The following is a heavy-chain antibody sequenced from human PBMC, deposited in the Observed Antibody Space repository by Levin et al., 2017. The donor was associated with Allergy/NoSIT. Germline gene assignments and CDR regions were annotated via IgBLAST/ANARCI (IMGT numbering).Heavy chain of an antibody. Sequence: SQTLSLTCAVSGGSISSGGYSWSWIRQPPGKGLEWIGYIYHSGSTYYNPSLKSRVTISVDRSKNQFSLKLSSVTAADTAVYYCARRRKLGGEDPWGQGTLVTVSS. V-gene: IGHV4-30-2*01. CDR2: IYHSGST. CDR3: ARRRKLGGEDP. J-gene: IGHJ5*02. CDR1: GGSISSGGYS. D-gene: IGHD3-10*01.